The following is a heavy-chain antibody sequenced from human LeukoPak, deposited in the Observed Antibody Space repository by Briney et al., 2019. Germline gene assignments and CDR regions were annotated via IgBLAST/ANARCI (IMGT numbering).Heavy chain of an antibody. D-gene: IGHD1-26*01. CDR1: GFTFSNYA. V-gene: IGHV3-23*01. J-gene: IGHJ3*02. Sequence: GGSLRLSCAASGFTFSNYAMSWVRQAPGKGLEWVSATSGGSSAIYYADYVKGRFTISRDNAKNSLYLQMNSLRAEDTAVYYCARGSPAAFDIWGQGTMVTVSS. CDR3: ARGSPAAFDI. CDR2: TSGGSSAI.